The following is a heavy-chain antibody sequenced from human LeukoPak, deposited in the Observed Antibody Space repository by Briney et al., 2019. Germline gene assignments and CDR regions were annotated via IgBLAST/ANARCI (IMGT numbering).Heavy chain of an antibody. CDR3: ARSDNYNDSRGYFY. CDR1: GFTFSSYE. Sequence: GGSVRLYCAASGFTFSSYEMNWVRQAPGKGLEWVSYISSSGSTIYYADSVKGRFTISRDNAKNSLYLQMNSLRAEDTAVYYCARSDNYNDSRGYFYWGQGTQVT. CDR2: ISSSGSTI. J-gene: IGHJ4*02. V-gene: IGHV3-48*03. D-gene: IGHD3-22*01.